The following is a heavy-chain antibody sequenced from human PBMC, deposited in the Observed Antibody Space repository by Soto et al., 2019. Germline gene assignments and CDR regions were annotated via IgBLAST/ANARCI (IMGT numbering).Heavy chain of an antibody. CDR1: GGSFSGYY. D-gene: IGHD7-27*01. J-gene: IGHJ4*02. V-gene: IGHV4-34*01. CDR2: INHSGST. Sequence: QVQLQQWGAGLLKPSETLSLTCAVYGGSFSGYYWNWIRQPPGKGLEWIGEINHSGSTNYNPSLKRRVTVSVDTTKNQSALKRSSVTAADTAVYYCARGWGRIFDYWGQGILVTVSS. CDR3: ARGWGRIFDY.